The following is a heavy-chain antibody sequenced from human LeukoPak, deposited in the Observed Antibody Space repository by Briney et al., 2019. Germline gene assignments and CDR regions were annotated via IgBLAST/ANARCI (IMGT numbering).Heavy chain of an antibody. CDR2: ISSGSSYI. CDR1: GFTFSSYS. D-gene: IGHD3/OR15-3a*01. V-gene: IGHV3-21*01. CDR3: ARDSGTALIFSNFDY. Sequence: GGSLRLSCAASGFTFSSYSMNWVRQAPGKGLEWVSSISSGSSYICYANSVKGRFTISRDNAKNSLYLQMNSLRAEDTAVYYCARDSGTALIFSNFDYWGQGTLVTVSS. J-gene: IGHJ4*02.